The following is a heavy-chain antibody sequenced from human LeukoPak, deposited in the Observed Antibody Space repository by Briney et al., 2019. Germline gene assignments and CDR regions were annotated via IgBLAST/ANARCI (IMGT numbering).Heavy chain of an antibody. CDR3: AKDTRAGG. CDR2: ISAGGDNA. V-gene: IGHV3-23*01. CDR1: GFTFSSYA. Sequence: GGSLRLSCAASGFTFSSYAMNWIRQAPGRGLEWVSGISAGGDNAHYADSVKGRFTISRDNSKNTLFLQMNSLRAEDTAVYYCAKDTRAGGWGQGTLVTVST. D-gene: IGHD1-26*01. J-gene: IGHJ4*02.